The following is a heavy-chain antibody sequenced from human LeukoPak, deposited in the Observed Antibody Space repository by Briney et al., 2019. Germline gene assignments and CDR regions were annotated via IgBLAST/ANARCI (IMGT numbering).Heavy chain of an antibody. Sequence: GGCLRLSCAATGFTVSSSYMTWVRRAPGKGLEWVSVIRSGGSTVYADSVKGRFTISRDDANNLVFLQMHSLRAEDTAIYYCTRDQFFDYDNDDAFDVWGQGTKVIVSS. CDR1: GFTVSSSY. D-gene: IGHD3-22*01. J-gene: IGHJ3*01. CDR2: IRSGGST. V-gene: IGHV3-53*01. CDR3: TRDQFFDYDNDDAFDV.